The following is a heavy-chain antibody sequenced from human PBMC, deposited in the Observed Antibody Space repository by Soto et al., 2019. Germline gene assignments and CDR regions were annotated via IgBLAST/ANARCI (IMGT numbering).Heavy chain of an antibody. CDR3: AKAWYYDFWSGYSYYFDY. CDR1: GFTFSSYA. CDR2: ISGSGGST. Sequence: EVQLLESGGGLVQPGGSLRLSCAASGFTFSSYAMSWVRQAPGKGLEWVSAISGSGGSTYYADSVKGRFTISRDNSKNTLYLQMNSLRGEDTAVYYCAKAWYYDFWSGYSYYFDYWGQGTLVTVSS. J-gene: IGHJ4*02. D-gene: IGHD3-3*01. V-gene: IGHV3-23*01.